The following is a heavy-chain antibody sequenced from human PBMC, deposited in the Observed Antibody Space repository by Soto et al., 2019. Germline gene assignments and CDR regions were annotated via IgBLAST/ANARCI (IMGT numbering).Heavy chain of an antibody. CDR3: ATRVSISGVVISWFDP. Sequence: QVQLVRSGAEVKEPGSSVKVSCKASGGTFSSYSISWVRQAPGQGLEWMGGIIPILGTVQYAQMFQGRLTITADESTSTAYMELSRLKSDDTAVYYCATRVSISGVVISWFDPWGRGTLVTVSS. CDR2: IIPILGTV. D-gene: IGHD3-3*01. J-gene: IGHJ5*01. V-gene: IGHV1-69*01. CDR1: GGTFSSYS.